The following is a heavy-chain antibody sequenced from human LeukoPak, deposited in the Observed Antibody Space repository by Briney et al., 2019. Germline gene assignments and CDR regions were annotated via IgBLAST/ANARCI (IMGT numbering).Heavy chain of an antibody. CDR1: GLTFSDYY. CDR3: SRWDSSGCFDS. Sequence: PGGSLRLSCAASGLTFSDYYMSWIRQAPGQGLEWVSYISSSGTTIYYADSVKGRFTISMANAKNSLYLQMNSLRAEDKSGYFCSRWDSSGCFDSWGQGTLVTVSS. CDR2: ISSSGTTI. V-gene: IGHV3-11*01. D-gene: IGHD3-22*01. J-gene: IGHJ4*02.